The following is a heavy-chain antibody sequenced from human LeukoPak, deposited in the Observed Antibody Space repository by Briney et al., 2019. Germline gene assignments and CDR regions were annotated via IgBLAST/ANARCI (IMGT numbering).Heavy chain of an antibody. Sequence: GGSLRLSCAASGFTFSSYGMHWVRRAPGKGLEWVAVIWYDGSNKYYADSVKGRFTISRDNSKNTLYLQMNSLRAEDTAVYYCARDHVRSSDYYYYYYMDVWGKGTTVTVSS. CDR1: GFTFSSYG. CDR3: ARDHVRSSDYYYYYYMDV. CDR2: IWYDGSNK. J-gene: IGHJ6*03. V-gene: IGHV3-33*01. D-gene: IGHD6-6*01.